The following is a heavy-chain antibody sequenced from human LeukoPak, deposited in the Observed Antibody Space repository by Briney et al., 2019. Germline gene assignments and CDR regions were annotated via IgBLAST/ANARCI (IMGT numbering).Heavy chain of an antibody. V-gene: IGHV1-8*02. CDR1: GYIFTNFG. J-gene: IGHJ4*02. CDR3: ARGASRSFDY. CDR2: MNPNSGNT. Sequence: GASVKVSCKASGYIFTNFGISWVRQARGQGLEWMGWMNPNSGNTGYAQKFQGRVTMTRSTSISTAYMELSSLRSDDTAVYYCARGASRSFDYWGQGTLVTVSS.